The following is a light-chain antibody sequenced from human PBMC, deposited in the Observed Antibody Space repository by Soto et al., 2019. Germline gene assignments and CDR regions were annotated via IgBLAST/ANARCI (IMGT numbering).Light chain of an antibody. J-gene: IGKJ4*01. CDR3: QPRRDWPLT. CDR2: DVS. Sequence: EIVLTQSPVTLSLSPGERATLSCRASQSISSYLAWYQQKPGQAPRLLIYDVSNRATGIPARFSGSGSGTDFTLTISSLEPEDFAVYYCQPRRDWPLTFGGGTKVEIK. V-gene: IGKV3-11*01. CDR1: QSISSY.